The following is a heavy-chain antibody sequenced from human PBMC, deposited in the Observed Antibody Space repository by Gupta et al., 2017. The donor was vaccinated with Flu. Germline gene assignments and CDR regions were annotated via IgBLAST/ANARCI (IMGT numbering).Heavy chain of an antibody. V-gene: IGHV3-72*01. Sequence: EVQLVESGGGLVQPGGFLRPSCVVSGFSRSDHHLDLVRQAPAKGLGGSGRSKNRASSYTTVCAASVECGFTLSRDASKNSMNMQMMRLNSEGADVYSCTSRDLDAGGGYFNDFWGQGTLVAVSS. CDR3: TSRDLDAGGGYFNDF. CDR2: SKNRASSYTT. D-gene: IGHD2-21*01. CDR1: GFSRSDHH. J-gene: IGHJ4*02.